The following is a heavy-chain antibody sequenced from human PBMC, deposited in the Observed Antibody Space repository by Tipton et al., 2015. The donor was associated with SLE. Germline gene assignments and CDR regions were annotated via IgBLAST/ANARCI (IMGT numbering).Heavy chain of an antibody. CDR2: IHHSGST. V-gene: IGHV4-59*01. CDR3: AGDPLGLGDFDF. CDR1: GGSISSYY. D-gene: IGHD3/OR15-3a*01. J-gene: IGHJ4*02. Sequence: TLSLTCTVSGGSISSYYWSWFRQPPGKGLEWIGYIHHSGSTNYNPSLQSRVTISRDPSKNQFSLKLDSATAADTAVYYCAGDPLGLGDFDFWGQGTLVTVPS.